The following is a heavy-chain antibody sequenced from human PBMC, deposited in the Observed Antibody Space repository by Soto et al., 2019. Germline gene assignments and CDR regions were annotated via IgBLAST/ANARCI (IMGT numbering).Heavy chain of an antibody. V-gene: IGHV3-11*01. J-gene: IGHJ5*02. CDR3: SKGPRRLDT. CDR1: GFTFSDSY. CDR2: ISGSGSDI. Sequence: GGSLILSCTTSGFTFSDSYMTWIRQAPGKGLESLSYISGSGSDIKYADSVKGRFTISRDNAKNSVFLQMNSLRVEDTAMYFCSKGPRRLDTWGLGTQVTVSS.